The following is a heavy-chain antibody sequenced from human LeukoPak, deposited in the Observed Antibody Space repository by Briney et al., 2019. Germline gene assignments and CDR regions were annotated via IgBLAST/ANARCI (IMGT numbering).Heavy chain of an antibody. V-gene: IGHV5-51*01. Sequence: GESLQISCQGSGYNFPSYWIGWVRQMPGKGLEWMGIIYPGDSDTRYSPSFQGQVTISADKSISTAYLQWSSLKASDTAMYYCARQGPVVVGATTAFDIWGQGTMVTVSS. J-gene: IGHJ3*02. D-gene: IGHD1-26*01. CDR2: IYPGDSDT. CDR1: GYNFPSYW. CDR3: ARQGPVVVGATTAFDI.